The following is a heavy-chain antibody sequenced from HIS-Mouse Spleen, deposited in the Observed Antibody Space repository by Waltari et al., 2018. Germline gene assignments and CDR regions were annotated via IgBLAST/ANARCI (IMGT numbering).Heavy chain of an antibody. CDR2: IYYSGST. J-gene: IGHJ2*01. D-gene: IGHD6-13*01. Sequence: QLQLQESGPGLVKPSETLYLTCTVSGGYSSSSSYYWSWIRQPPGKGLEWIGSIYYSGSTSYNPSLKVRVTISVDTSKNQFSLKLSSVTAADTAVYYCAREIPYSSSWYDWYFDLWGRGTLVTVSS. V-gene: IGHV4-39*07. CDR1: GGYSSSSSYY. CDR3: AREIPYSSSWYDWYFDL.